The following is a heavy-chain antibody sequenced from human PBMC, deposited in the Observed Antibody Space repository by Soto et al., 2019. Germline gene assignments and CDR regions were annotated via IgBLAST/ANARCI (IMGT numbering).Heavy chain of an antibody. V-gene: IGHV3-23*01. D-gene: IGHD3-22*01. CDR3: EKDITPYSIGYQSLDYFDY. J-gene: IGHJ4*02. CDR2: ISGSGIST. CDR1: GFTFSTYA. Sequence: PGGSLRLSCAVSGFTFSTYAMSWVRQAPGKGLEWVSTISGSGISTYYADSVKGRFTISRDNSKNTLYLQMNSMRAEDTAVYYCEKDITPYSIGYQSLDYFDYWGQGTLVTVSS.